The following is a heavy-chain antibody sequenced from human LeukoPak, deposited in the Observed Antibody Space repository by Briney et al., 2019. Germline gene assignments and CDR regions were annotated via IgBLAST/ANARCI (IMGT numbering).Heavy chain of an antibody. CDR2: IRFDGSTQ. V-gene: IGHV3-30*02. Sequence: PGRSLRLSCAASGFIFSNYGMHWVRHSPDKGLEWVTFIRFDGSTQYYADSVKGRFTISRDNSKDTLYLQMSSLRLEDTGVYYCAKEGGDGSPFDYWGQGILVTVSS. J-gene: IGHJ4*02. CDR1: GFIFSNYG. CDR3: AKEGGDGSPFDY. D-gene: IGHD5-24*01.